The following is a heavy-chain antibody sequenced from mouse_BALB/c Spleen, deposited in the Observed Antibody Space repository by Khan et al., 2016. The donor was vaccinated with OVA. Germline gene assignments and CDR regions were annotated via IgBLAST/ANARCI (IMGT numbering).Heavy chain of an antibody. CDR3: ARRRIYDGYYGGAMDY. D-gene: IGHD2-3*01. J-gene: IGHJ4*01. CDR2: ISSGSSTI. Sequence: EVELVESGGGLVQPGGSRKLSCAASGFTFSNFGIHWVRQAPEKGLEWVAYISSGSSTIYYADTVKGRFTISRDNPKNNLFMQMASRRSEDTAMYDCARRRIYDGYYGGAMDYWGQGTSVTVSS. CDR1: GFTFSNFG. V-gene: IGHV5-17*02.